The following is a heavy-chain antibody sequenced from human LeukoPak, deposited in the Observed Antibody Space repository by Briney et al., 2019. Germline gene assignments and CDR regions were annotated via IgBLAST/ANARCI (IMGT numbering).Heavy chain of an antibody. CDR3: ASSGWEDDSSGYYYHDAFDI. CDR1: GYTFTSYG. V-gene: IGHV1-69*13. D-gene: IGHD3-22*01. CDR2: IIPIFGTA. J-gene: IGHJ3*02. Sequence: SVKVSCKASGYTFTSYGISWVRQAPGQGLEWMGGIIPIFGTANYAQKFQGRVTITADESTSTAYMELSSLRSEDTAVYYCASSGWEDDSSGYYYHDAFDIWGQGTMVTVSS.